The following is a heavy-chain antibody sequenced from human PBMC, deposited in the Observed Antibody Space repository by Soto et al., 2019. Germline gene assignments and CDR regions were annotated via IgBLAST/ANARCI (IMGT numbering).Heavy chain of an antibody. J-gene: IGHJ4*01. D-gene: IGHD6-19*01. CDR2: ISSGSTYI. CDR3: ARVAKEYSSGWYFEY. Sequence: VGSLRLSCAASVFTFSNYNINWVRHSPGKGLEWVSSISSGSTYIYYADSVKGRFTISRDNAKNSVYLQMSSLRAEDTAVYYCARVAKEYSSGWYFEYWGHGTLVTVSS. V-gene: IGHV3-21*01. CDR1: VFTFSNYN.